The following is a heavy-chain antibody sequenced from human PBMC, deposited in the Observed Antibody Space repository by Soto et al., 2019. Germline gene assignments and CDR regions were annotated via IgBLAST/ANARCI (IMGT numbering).Heavy chain of an antibody. CDR2: IYYSGST. CDR3: ARDGNRHNYCRGGSCYPVFDY. Sequence: SETLSLTCTVSGGSISSGGYYWSWIRQHPGKGLEWIGYIYYSGSTYYNPSLKSRVTISVDTSKNQFSLKLSSVTAADTDVYYCARDGNRHNYCRGGSCYPVFDYWGQGTLVTVSS. CDR1: GGSISSGGYY. D-gene: IGHD2-15*01. J-gene: IGHJ4*02. V-gene: IGHV4-31*03.